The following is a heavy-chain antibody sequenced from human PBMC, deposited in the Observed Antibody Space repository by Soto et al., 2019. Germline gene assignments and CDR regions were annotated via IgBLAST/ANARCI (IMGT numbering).Heavy chain of an antibody. Sequence: SLRLSFAASGFTFDTYVMHWVRQAPGKGLEWVALMWFDGSKKYYGDSVRGRFTISRDNSKNTLYLQMNSLRAEDTAVYYCARGARDFDYWGQGTLVTVSS. J-gene: IGHJ4*02. CDR3: ARGARDFDY. CDR2: MWFDGSKK. D-gene: IGHD3-16*01. V-gene: IGHV3-33*01. CDR1: GFTFDTYV.